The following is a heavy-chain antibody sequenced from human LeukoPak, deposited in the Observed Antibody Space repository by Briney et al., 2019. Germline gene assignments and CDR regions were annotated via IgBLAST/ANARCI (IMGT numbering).Heavy chain of an antibody. J-gene: IGHJ4*02. CDR3: ARHMVLLKGDYFDY. CDR2: IYYSGST. CDR1: GGSISSSSYY. V-gene: IGHV4-61*05. Sequence: SETLSLTCTVSGGSISSSSYYWGWIRQPPGKGLEWIGYIYYSGSTNYNPSLKSRVTISVDTSKKQFSLKLSSVTAADTAVYYCARHMVLLKGDYFDYWGQGTLVTVSS. D-gene: IGHD2-8*02.